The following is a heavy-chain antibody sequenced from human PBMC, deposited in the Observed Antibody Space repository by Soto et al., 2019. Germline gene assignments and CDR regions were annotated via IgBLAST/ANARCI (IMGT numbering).Heavy chain of an antibody. CDR1: GFTFSSYW. CDR2: TNQDESEK. Sequence: LRLSCAASGFTFSSYWMSWVRQAPGKGLEWVANTNQDESEKNYLDSVKGRFTVFRDNAKNSLYLQMNSLRVEDTAVYYCVRDRGYSVFDYWGQGTRVTVSS. J-gene: IGHJ4*02. D-gene: IGHD3-22*01. V-gene: IGHV3-7*01. CDR3: VRDRGYSVFDY.